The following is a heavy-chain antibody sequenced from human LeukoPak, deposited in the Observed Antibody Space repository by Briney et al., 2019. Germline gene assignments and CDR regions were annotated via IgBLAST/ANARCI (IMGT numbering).Heavy chain of an antibody. Sequence: PSETLSLTCTVSGGSISRYYWRWLRQPPGKGGEWIWNIYTSGSTNYDPSLKSRVTISVDTSKNQISLKLNSVTAADTAVYYCARLIYSTSCFDYWGQGTLVTVSS. CDR1: GGSISRYY. CDR2: IYTSGST. D-gene: IGHD6-6*01. V-gene: IGHV4-4*09. CDR3: ARLIYSTSCFDY. J-gene: IGHJ4*02.